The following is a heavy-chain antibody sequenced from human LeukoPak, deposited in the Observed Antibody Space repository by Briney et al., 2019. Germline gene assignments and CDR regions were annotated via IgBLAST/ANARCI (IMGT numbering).Heavy chain of an antibody. CDR3: AKGESYYAIDY. V-gene: IGHV3-30*18. CDR2: ISYDGSNK. D-gene: IGHD1-26*01. J-gene: IGHJ4*02. Sequence: PGGSLRPSCAASGFTFSSYGMPWVRQAPGKGLEWVAVISYDGSNKYYADSVKGRFTISRDNSKNTLYLQMNSLRAEDTAVYYCAKGESYYAIDYWGQGTLVTVSS. CDR1: GFTFSSYG.